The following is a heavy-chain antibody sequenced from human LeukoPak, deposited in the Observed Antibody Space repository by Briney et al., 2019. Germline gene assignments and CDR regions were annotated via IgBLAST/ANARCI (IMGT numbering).Heavy chain of an antibody. J-gene: IGHJ6*03. CDR3: ARGGDWIQLMYYYYYMDV. Sequence: ASVKVSCKASGYTFSGYYMHWVRQAPGQGLEWMGWINPKSGGTNEAQKFHDRVTMTRDTSISTAYMELSRLRSDDTAVYYCARGGDWIQLMYYYYYMDVWGKGTTVSIS. CDR1: GYTFSGYY. V-gene: IGHV1-2*02. CDR2: INPKSGGT. D-gene: IGHD5-18*01.